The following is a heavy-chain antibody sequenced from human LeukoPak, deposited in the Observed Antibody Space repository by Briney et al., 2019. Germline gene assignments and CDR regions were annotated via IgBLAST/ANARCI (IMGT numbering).Heavy chain of an antibody. Sequence: GGSLRLSCAASGFTFSSYSMNWVRQAPGKGLEWVSSISSSSSYIYYADSVRGRFTISRDNAENSLYLQMNSLRAEDTAVYYCALGYYDSSGYYQSAFDIWGQGTMVTVSS. V-gene: IGHV3-21*01. D-gene: IGHD3-22*01. CDR3: ALGYYDSSGYYQSAFDI. J-gene: IGHJ3*02. CDR1: GFTFSSYS. CDR2: ISSSSSYI.